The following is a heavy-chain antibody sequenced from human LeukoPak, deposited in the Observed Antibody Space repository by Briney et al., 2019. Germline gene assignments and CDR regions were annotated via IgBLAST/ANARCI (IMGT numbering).Heavy chain of an antibody. CDR1: GFTFSSYA. Sequence: GGSLRLSCAASGFTFSSYAMSWVRQAPGKGLEWVSGISGSGDNTYYADSVKGRFTISRDNSKNTLYVQVNSLGTEDTAAYYCAKGSYYDSSGSFYFGYWGQGTLVTVSS. D-gene: IGHD3-22*01. V-gene: IGHV3-23*01. J-gene: IGHJ4*02. CDR3: AKGSYYDSSGSFYFGY. CDR2: ISGSGDNT.